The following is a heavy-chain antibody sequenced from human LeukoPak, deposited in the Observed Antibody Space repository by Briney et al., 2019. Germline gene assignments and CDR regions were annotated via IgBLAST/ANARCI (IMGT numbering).Heavy chain of an antibody. Sequence: SETLSLTCTVSGGSIGSYYWSWIRQPPGKGLEWIGYIYYCGSTNYNPSLKSRVTISIDTSKNQFSLKLSSVTAADTAVYYCARRGIHYYDSSGFYFDIWGQGTMVTVSS. J-gene: IGHJ3*02. CDR3: ARRGIHYYDSSGFYFDI. CDR1: GGSIGSYY. D-gene: IGHD3-22*01. V-gene: IGHV4-59*08. CDR2: IYYCGST.